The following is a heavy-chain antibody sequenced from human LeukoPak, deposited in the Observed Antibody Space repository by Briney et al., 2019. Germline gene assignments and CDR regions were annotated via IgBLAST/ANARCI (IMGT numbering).Heavy chain of an antibody. D-gene: IGHD3-10*01. V-gene: IGHV3-23*01. J-gene: IGHJ4*02. CDR3: ARRGHGSGSYYFDY. CDR2: IAASIPNT. CDR1: GFTFSSYA. Sequence: GGSLRLSCAASGFTFSSYAMGWVRQAPGKGLEWVSAIAASIPNTYYTDSVRGRFTISRDNSKNTLSLQMRSLRAEDTAVYFCARRGHGSGSYYFDYWGQGTLVTVSS.